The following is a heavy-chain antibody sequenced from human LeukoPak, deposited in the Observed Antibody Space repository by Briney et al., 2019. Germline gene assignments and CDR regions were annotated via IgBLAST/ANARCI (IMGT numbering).Heavy chain of an antibody. Sequence: GGSLRLSCAASGFNFSIYSMNWVRQAPGKGLEWVSYITRSSTTIYYADSVKGRFTISRDNAKNSLYLQMNSLRAVDTAVYYCARHFGEWLPFDYWGQGTLVTVSS. CDR1: GFNFSIYS. CDR3: ARHFGEWLPFDY. CDR2: ITRSSTTI. D-gene: IGHD3-3*01. J-gene: IGHJ4*02. V-gene: IGHV3-48*04.